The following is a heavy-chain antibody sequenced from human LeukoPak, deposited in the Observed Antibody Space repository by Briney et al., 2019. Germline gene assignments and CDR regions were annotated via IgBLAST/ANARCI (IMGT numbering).Heavy chain of an antibody. J-gene: IGHJ4*02. V-gene: IGHV1-8*01. CDR1: KDTSTIYD. D-gene: IGHD1-26*01. CDR2: MNPNSGNT. CDR3: ARSTMGARRTYDY. Sequence: GASVKVSCKASKDTSTIYDVNWVRQATGLGLEWMGWMNPNSGNTGYAQKFQGRVTMTMNSSISTAYMELTSLTSEDTAVYYCARSTMGARRTYDYWGQGTLVTVSS.